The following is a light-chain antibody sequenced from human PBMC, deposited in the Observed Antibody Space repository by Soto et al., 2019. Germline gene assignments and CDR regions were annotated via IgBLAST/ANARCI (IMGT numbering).Light chain of an antibody. V-gene: IGLV1-40*01. CDR1: SSNIGAGYD. CDR3: QSYDSSLSGCV. J-gene: IGLJ3*02. CDR2: GNN. Sequence: QAVVTQPPSVSGAPGQRVTISCTGNSSNIGAGYDVHWYQQLPGTAPQLLIFGNNNRPSGVPDRFSGSKSGTSASLAITGLQAEDEADYYCQSYDSSLSGCVFGGGTKVTVL.